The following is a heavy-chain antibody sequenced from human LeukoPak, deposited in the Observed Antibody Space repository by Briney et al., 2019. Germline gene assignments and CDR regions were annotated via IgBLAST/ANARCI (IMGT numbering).Heavy chain of an antibody. D-gene: IGHD2-8*01. J-gene: IGHJ1*01. Sequence: GGSLRLSCAASGFTFTSYAMSWVRQAPGKGLEWVSSISGSGGSTYYADSVKGRFTISRDNSKNTLYLQMNSLRAEDTAVYYCXKDXXNPGTSXHXXYWGXXXXVTV. CDR1: GFTFTSYA. CDR2: ISGSGGST. CDR3: XKDXXNPGTSXHXXY. V-gene: IGHV3-23*01.